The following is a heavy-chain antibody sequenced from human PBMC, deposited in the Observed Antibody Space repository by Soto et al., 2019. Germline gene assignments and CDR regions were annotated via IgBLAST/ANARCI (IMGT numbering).Heavy chain of an antibody. CDR3: AKENQHLVHDY. CDR2: ISHDGSDK. J-gene: IGHJ4*02. V-gene: IGHV3-30*18. CDR1: GFTFRNYG. Sequence: GSLRLSCAASGFTFRNYGMHWVRQAPGKGLEWVAVISHDGSDKYYADSMKGRFIISRDNSENTLFLNMNSLKPGDTAVYYCAKENQHLVHDYWGQGTLVTVSS. D-gene: IGHD6-13*01.